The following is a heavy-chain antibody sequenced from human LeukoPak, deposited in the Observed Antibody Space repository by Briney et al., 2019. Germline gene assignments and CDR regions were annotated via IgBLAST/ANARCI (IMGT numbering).Heavy chain of an antibody. CDR3: ARGEGALHQ. Sequence: GGSLRPSCAASGFTFSTFWMSWVRQAPGKGLEWVANIKEDGSEKCYVDSVKGRFTISRDNAKSSLYLQMNSLRAEDTAMYYCARGEGALHQWGQGTLVTVSS. CDR1: GFTFSTFW. J-gene: IGHJ4*02. CDR2: IKEDGSEK. D-gene: IGHD3-16*01. V-gene: IGHV3-7*01.